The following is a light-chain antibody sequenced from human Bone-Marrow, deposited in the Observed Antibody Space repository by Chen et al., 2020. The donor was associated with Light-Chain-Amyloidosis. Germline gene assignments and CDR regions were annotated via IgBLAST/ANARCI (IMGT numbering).Light chain of an antibody. Sequence: QSALTQPASVSGYPGQSITISCTGTSSDVGAYNYVSWYQHHPGKAPKLMIFDVRNRPSGVSDRFSGSKSGNTAYLTISGLQAEDEADYYCSLYTSTTILFGGGTKLAVL. CDR2: DVR. CDR3: SLYTSTTIL. J-gene: IGLJ3*02. V-gene: IGLV2-14*03. CDR1: SSDVGAYNY.